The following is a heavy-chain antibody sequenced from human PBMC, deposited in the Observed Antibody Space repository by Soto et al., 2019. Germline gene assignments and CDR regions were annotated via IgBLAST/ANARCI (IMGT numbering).Heavy chain of an antibody. CDR3: AREDYYDTGYYVV. J-gene: IGHJ4*02. Sequence: SETLSLTCTVSGRSMSGYYWSWIRQPAGERLEWIGRIYTSGTTDFTPSLKGRVTMSVDTSKNQFSLKLTSVTAADTALYYCAREDYYDTGYYVVWGQGTQVTVSS. D-gene: IGHD3-9*01. V-gene: IGHV4-4*07. CDR1: GRSMSGYY. CDR2: IYTSGTT.